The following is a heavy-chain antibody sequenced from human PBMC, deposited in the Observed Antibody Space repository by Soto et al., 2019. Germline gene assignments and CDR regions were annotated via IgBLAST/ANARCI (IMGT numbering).Heavy chain of an antibody. CDR2: IYYSGIS. Sequence: QVQLLESGPGLVKPSQTLSLICNVSGASISSGGYYWSWIRQRPGGGLEWLGFIYYSGISHYNPSLKSRATISVDTSKNQFSLKLISVTAADTAMYYCARTEWIQLWFDYWGQGAPVTVS. J-gene: IGHJ4*02. V-gene: IGHV4-31*03. CDR1: GASISSGGYY. D-gene: IGHD5-18*01. CDR3: ARTEWIQLWFDY.